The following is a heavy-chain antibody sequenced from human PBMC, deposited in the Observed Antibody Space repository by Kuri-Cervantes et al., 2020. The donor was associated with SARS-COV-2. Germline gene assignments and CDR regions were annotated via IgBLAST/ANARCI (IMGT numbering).Heavy chain of an antibody. CDR3: ARLVTTDYYYYYMDV. CDR2: IYYSGST. CDR1: GGSISSYY. V-gene: IGHV4-59*12. J-gene: IGHJ6*03. D-gene: IGHD4-17*01. Sequence: SETLSLTCTVSGGSISSYYWSWIRQPPGKGLEWIGYIYYSGSTYYNPSLKSRVTISVDTSKNQFSLKLSSVTAADTAVYYCARLVTTDYYYYYMDVWGKGITVTVSS.